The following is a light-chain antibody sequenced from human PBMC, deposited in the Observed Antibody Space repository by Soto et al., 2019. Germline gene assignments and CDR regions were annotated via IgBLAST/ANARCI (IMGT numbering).Light chain of an antibody. CDR3: SSYAGSSNV. Sequence: QSALTQPPSASGSPGQSVAISCTGTSSDVGGYNYVSWYQQNQGKAPKLMIYEVNKRPSGVTDRFSGSKSGNTASLTVSGLQAEEEADYYCSSYAGSSNVFVTGTKPTVL. V-gene: IGLV2-8*01. J-gene: IGLJ1*01. CDR1: SSDVGGYNY. CDR2: EVN.